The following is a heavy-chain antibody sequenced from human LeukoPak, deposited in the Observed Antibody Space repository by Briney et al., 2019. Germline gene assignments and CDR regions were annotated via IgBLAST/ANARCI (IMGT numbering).Heavy chain of an antibody. CDR2: IYYSGST. V-gene: IGHV4-30-4*08. D-gene: IGHD4-11*01. Sequence: SQTLSLTCTVSGGSISSGDYYWSWIRQPPGKGLEWIGYIYYSGSTYYNPSLKSRVTISVDTSKNQFSLKLSSVTAADTAVYYCARDTPYSNNPVRWGQGTLVTVSP. J-gene: IGHJ4*02. CDR3: ARDTPYSNNPVR. CDR1: GGSISSGDYY.